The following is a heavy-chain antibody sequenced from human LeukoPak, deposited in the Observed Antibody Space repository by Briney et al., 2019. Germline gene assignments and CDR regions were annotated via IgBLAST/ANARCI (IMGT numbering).Heavy chain of an antibody. J-gene: IGHJ4*02. CDR1: GYTFTSYD. V-gene: IGHV1-8*01. CDR2: MNPNSGNT. CDR3: ARVSGSSSSGDY. Sequence: ASVKVFCKASGYTFTSYDINWVRPATGQGLEWMGWMNPNSGNTGYAQKFRGRVTMTRNTSISTAYMELSSLRSEDTAVYYCARVSGSSSSGDYWGQGTLVTVSS. D-gene: IGHD6-6*01.